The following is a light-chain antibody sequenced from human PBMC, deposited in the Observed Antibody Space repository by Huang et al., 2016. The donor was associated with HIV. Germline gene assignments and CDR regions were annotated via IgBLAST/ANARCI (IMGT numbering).Light chain of an antibody. Sequence: DIQMTRSPSSLSASVGDRVTITCRTSQSVSNYLNGYQQKQGKAPKLLIYAASSLERGVPSRFTGSGAGTDFTLTISSRQLEDYATYYCQETYKPPVLTFGGGTKVEI. CDR3: QETYKPPVLT. CDR2: AAS. J-gene: IGKJ4*01. V-gene: IGKV1-39*01. CDR1: QSVSNY.